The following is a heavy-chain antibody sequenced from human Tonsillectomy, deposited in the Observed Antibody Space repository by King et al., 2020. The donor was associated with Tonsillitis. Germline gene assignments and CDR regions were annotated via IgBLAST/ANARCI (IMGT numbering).Heavy chain of an antibody. CDR1: GFTFSSFG. J-gene: IGHJ6*02. D-gene: IGHD5-18*01. CDR2: ISYDGSNK. V-gene: IGHV3-30*03. Sequence: VQLVESGGGVVQPGRSLRLSCAASGFTFSSFGMHWVRQAPGKGLEWVAVISYDGSNKYYADSVKGRFTISRDNAKNTLYLHMNSLRAEDTSLYYCARDGGFSFNPHGMDVWGQGTTVTVSS. CDR3: ARDGGFSFNPHGMDV.